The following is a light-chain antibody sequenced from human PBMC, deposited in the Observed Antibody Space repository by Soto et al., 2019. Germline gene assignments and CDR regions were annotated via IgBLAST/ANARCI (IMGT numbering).Light chain of an antibody. CDR3: QQRSNWPPPIT. CDR2: DAS. Sequence: IVMTQSPATLSLSPWESATLSCRASQTIDNTLAWYQRKPGQAPRLLLYDASNRATGIPARFSGSGSGTDFTRTSSSLEPEDFAVYYGQQRSNWPPPITFGQGTRLEIK. CDR1: QTIDNT. J-gene: IGKJ5*01. V-gene: IGKV3-11*01.